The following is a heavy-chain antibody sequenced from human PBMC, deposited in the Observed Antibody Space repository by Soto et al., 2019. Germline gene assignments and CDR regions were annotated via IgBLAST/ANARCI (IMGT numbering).Heavy chain of an antibody. CDR1: SIAFTTYA. D-gene: IGHD2-15*01. Sequence: QPGGSLRLPGAASSIAFTTYAMRWVRQARTEGEGWVPGNSGGDADTSYADSVGERFTCSRDKARNTLYLQMNSLGAEDPALYYCAKSLFGGADIWGQGTMVTVSS. J-gene: IGHJ3*02. V-gene: IGHV3-23*01. CDR2: NSGGDADT. CDR3: AKSLFGGADI.